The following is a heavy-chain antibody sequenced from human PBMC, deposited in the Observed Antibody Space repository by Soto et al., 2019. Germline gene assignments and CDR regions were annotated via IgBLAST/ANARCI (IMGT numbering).Heavy chain of an antibody. CDR2: ISHDGTNK. Sequence: GGSLRLSCEVSGFTFSAYGMHWVRQAPGKGLEWVAAISHDGTNKNYGDSVKGRFTISRDNSKKTLYLQMNSLRAEDTAVYYCARSRGYYFDSGEVYYGLDVWGQGTTVTVSS. CDR3: ARSRGYYFDSGEVYYGLDV. V-gene: IGHV3-30*03. CDR1: GFTFSAYG. D-gene: IGHD3-22*01. J-gene: IGHJ6*02.